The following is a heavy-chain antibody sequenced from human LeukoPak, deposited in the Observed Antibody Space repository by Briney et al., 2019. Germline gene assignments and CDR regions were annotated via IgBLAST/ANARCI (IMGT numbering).Heavy chain of an antibody. V-gene: IGHV4-39*01. J-gene: IGHJ6*02. D-gene: IGHD3-9*01. CDR3: ARHHGNFDYYGMDV. Sequence: PSETLSLTCTVSGGSISSSSCYWGWIRQPPGKGLEWIAIIYYSGSTYYNPSLKSRVTISVDTSKNQFSLKLSSVTAADTAVYYCARHHGNFDYYGMDVWGQGTTVTVSS. CDR2: IYYSGST. CDR1: GGSISSSSCY.